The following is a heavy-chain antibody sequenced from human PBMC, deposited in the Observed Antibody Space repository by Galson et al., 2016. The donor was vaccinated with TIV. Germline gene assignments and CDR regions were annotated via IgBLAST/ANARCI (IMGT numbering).Heavy chain of an antibody. CDR2: MYPADSDV. CDR1: GYSFTSSW. V-gene: IGHV5-51*03. Sequence: QSGAEVKKPGESLRISCKSPGYSFTSSWIAWVRLLPGKGLQWVGIMYPADSDVRYSPSFEGQVTISPDASISTAYLQWSSLEASDTAIYYCARAPGYSGYSYGYFDDWGQGTLVTVSS. CDR3: ARAPGYSGYSYGYFDD. J-gene: IGHJ4*02. D-gene: IGHD5-18*01.